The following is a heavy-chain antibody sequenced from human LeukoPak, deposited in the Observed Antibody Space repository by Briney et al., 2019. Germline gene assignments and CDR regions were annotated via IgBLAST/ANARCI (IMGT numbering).Heavy chain of an antibody. J-gene: IGHJ4*02. D-gene: IGHD5-18*01. Sequence: ASVKVSCKASGYTFTGYYMHWVRQAPGQGLEWMGWINPNSGGTNYAQKFQGRVTMTRDTSISTAYMELSRLRSDDTAVYHCARAATVQLWLMAFDYWGQGTLVTVSS. CDR3: ARAATVQLWLMAFDY. CDR2: INPNSGGT. V-gene: IGHV1-2*02. CDR1: GYTFTGYY.